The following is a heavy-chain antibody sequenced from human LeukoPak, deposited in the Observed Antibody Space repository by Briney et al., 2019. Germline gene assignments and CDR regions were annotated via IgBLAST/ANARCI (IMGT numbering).Heavy chain of an antibody. CDR1: GGSISSYY. V-gene: IGHV4-59*01. CDR2: IYYSGST. Sequence: PSETLSLTCTVSGGSISSYYWSWIRQPPGKGLEWIGYIYYSGSTNYNPSLKSRVTISVDTSKNQFSLKLSSVTAADTAVYYCARDQYYYDSSGYYPFDYWGRGTLVTVSS. J-gene: IGHJ4*02. D-gene: IGHD3-22*01. CDR3: ARDQYYYDSSGYYPFDY.